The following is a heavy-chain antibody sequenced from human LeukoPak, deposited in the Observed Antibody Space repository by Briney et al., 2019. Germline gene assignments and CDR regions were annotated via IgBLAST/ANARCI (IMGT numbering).Heavy chain of an antibody. CDR1: GFTFSSYT. V-gene: IGHV3-23*01. CDR2: VGGSASGT. CDR3: AKCGDGRYYSRADY. D-gene: IGHD2-21*01. J-gene: IGHJ4*02. Sequence: GGSLRLSCAASGFTFSSYTMSWVRQAPGKGLEWVSTVGGSASGTFYADSVKGRFTISRDNSKNTLYLQMNSLRAEDTAVYFCAKCGDGRYYSRADYWGQGTLVTVSS.